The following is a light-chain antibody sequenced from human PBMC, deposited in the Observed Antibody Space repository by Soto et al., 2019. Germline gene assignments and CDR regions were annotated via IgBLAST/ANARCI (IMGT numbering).Light chain of an antibody. CDR1: QLFSSN. J-gene: IGKJ5*01. CDR3: QQYNNWPRT. CDR2: GVS. Sequence: EIVMMQTPATLSVSAGESDHRSRRASQLFSSNLAWYQHKPGQAPRLLIYGVSTRDTGVPDRFSGSASGTEFTLTISSLQSEDFVVYYCQQYNNWPRTFGQGTRLEIK. V-gene: IGKV3-15*01.